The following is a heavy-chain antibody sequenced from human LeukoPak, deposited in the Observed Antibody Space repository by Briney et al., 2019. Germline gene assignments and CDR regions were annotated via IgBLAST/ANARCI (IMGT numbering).Heavy chain of an antibody. D-gene: IGHD3-22*01. CDR3: ARWRHSSGYYYDD. CDR2: ISSNGGST. V-gene: IGHV3-64*01. CDR1: GFTFSSYT. Sequence: GGSLRLSCTASGFTFSSYTMHWVRQAPGKGLEYVSAISSNGGSTYYANSVKGRFTISRDNSKNTLYLQMGSLRAEDMAVYYCARWRHSSGYYYDDWGQGTLVTVSS. J-gene: IGHJ4*02.